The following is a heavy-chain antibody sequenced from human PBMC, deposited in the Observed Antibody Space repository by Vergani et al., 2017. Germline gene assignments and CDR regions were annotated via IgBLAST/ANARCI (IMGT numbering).Heavy chain of an antibody. D-gene: IGHD6-19*01. CDR1: GGSISSGSYY. J-gene: IGHJ4*02. CDR2: INHSGST. CDR3: ARGGVAVPFDY. Sequence: QVQLQESGPGLVKPSQTLSLTCTVSGGSISSGSYYWSWIRQPPGKGLEWIGEINHSGSTNYNPSLKSRVTISVDTSKNQFSLKLSSVTAADTAVYYCARGGVAVPFDYWGQGTLVTVSS. V-gene: IGHV4-39*07.